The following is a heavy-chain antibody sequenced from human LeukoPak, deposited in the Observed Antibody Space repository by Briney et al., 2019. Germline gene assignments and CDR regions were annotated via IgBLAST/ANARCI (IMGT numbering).Heavy chain of an antibody. CDR3: TKEGADYSNYGAAFDI. D-gene: IGHD4-11*01. V-gene: IGHV3-30*02. J-gene: IGHJ3*02. CDR1: GFTFSSYG. Sequence: GGSLRLSCAASGFTFSSYGMHWVRQAPGKGLEWVAFIRYDGSNKYYADSVKGRFTISRDNSKNTLYLQTNSLRAEDTAVYYCTKEGADYSNYGAAFDIWGQGTVVTVSS. CDR2: IRYDGSNK.